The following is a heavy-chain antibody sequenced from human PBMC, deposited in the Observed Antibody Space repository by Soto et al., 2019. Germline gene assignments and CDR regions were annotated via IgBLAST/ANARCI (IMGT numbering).Heavy chain of an antibody. CDR3: ALDRRSSFRRFDI. Sequence: ESVKGSCKASGYTFTSYGISWVRQAPGQGLEWMGWISAYNGNTNYAQKLQGRVTMTTDTSTSTAYMELRSLRSDDTAVYYCALDRRSSFRRFDIWGQGTLVNVSS. J-gene: IGHJ3*02. CDR1: GYTFTSYG. V-gene: IGHV1-18*01. D-gene: IGHD6-13*01. CDR2: ISAYNGNT.